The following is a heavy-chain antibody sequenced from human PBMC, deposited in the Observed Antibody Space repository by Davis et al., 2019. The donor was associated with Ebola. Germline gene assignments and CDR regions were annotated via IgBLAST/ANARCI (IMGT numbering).Heavy chain of an antibody. CDR3: AREMRGTADSH. J-gene: IGHJ4*02. CDR2: IKEDGSEK. V-gene: IGHV3-7*01. D-gene: IGHD1/OR15-1a*01. Sequence: GESLKISCAASGFTFSNYRMNWVRQAPGKGLEWVTNIKEDGSEKYYVDSVKGRFTISRDNAKNSLYLQMNSLRVEDTAMYYCAREMRGTADSHWGQGTLVTVSS. CDR1: GFTFSNYR.